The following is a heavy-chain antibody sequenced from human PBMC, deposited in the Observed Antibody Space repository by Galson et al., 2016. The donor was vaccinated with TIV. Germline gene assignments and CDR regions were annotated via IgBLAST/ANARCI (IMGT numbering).Heavy chain of an antibody. V-gene: IGHV4-59*01. J-gene: IGHJ6*02. D-gene: IGHD3-9*01. Sequence: LSLTCTVSGASNMSYFWNWIRQAPGKGLEWIGYMDDSGNSNYQPSLKSRVIMSLDTSKRQFSLRLRSVTAADTAVYYCARCWGHYNVFTGAILWGMDVWGQGTTVTFSS. CDR2: MDDSGNS. CDR1: GASNMSYF. CDR3: ARCWGHYNVFTGAILWGMDV.